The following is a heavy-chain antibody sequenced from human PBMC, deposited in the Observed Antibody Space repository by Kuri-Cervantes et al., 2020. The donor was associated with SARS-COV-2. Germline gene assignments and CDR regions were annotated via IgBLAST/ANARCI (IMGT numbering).Heavy chain of an antibody. CDR3: ARSPGDGDYDPFDY. J-gene: IGHJ4*02. V-gene: IGHV3-13*03. CDR1: GFTFSSYD. CDR2: IGTAGDT. D-gene: IGHD4-17*01. Sequence: GESLKISCAACGFTFSSYDMHWVRQATGKGLEWVSAIGTAGDTYYPGSVKGQFTISRENAKNSLYLQMNSLRAGDTAVYYCARSPGDGDYDPFDYWGQGTLVTVSS.